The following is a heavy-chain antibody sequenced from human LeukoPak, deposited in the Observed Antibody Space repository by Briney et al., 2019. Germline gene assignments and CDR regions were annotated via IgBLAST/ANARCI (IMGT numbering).Heavy chain of an antibody. CDR2: IYYSGST. CDR3: ARDGDYGFFDY. J-gene: IGHJ4*02. CDR1: GGSISSGDYY. V-gene: IGHV4-30-4*01. Sequence: SETLSLTCTVSGGSISSGDYYWSRIRQPPGKGLEWIGYIYYSGSTYYNPSLKSRVTISVDTSKNQFSLKLSSVTAADTAVYYCARDGDYGFFDYWGQGTLVTVSS. D-gene: IGHD4-17*01.